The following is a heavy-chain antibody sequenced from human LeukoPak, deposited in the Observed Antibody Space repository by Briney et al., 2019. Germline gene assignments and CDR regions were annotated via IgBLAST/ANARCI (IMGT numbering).Heavy chain of an antibody. V-gene: IGHV4-31*03. Sequence: SQTLSLTCTVSGGSISSGGYYWSWIRQHPGKGLEWIGYIYYSGSTYYNPSLKSRVTISVDTSKNHFSLKLSSVTAADTAVYYCARNGYDSRGFTPYYFDYWGQGTLVTVSS. J-gene: IGHJ4*02. CDR1: GGSISSGGYY. CDR3: ARNGYDSRGFTPYYFDY. CDR2: IYYSGST. D-gene: IGHD3-22*01.